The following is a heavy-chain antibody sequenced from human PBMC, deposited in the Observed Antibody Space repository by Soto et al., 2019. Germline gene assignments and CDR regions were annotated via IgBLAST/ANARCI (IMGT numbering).Heavy chain of an antibody. J-gene: IGHJ6*02. V-gene: IGHV3-23*01. Sequence: EVQLLESGGGLVQPGGSLRLYCAASGFTFSSYAMSWVRQAPGKGLEWVSDITGSGGYTFYADSVTGRFTISRDNSKNTLYLQMSSLRAEDMAVYYCAKERYYDILTGPENYYYHYGMDVWGQGTTVTVSS. CDR2: ITGSGGYT. CDR3: AKERYYDILTGPENYYYHYGMDV. CDR1: GFTFSSYA. D-gene: IGHD3-9*01.